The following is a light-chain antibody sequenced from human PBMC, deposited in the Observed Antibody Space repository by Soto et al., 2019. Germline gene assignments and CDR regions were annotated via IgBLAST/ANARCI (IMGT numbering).Light chain of an antibody. V-gene: IGLV2-14*01. CDR2: EVN. CDR3: FSYTTGTTNV. Sequence: QSALTQAASVSGSPGQSIIISCVGTNSDIGGYNFVSWYQQHPGKAPKLMIFEVNKRPSGVSNRFSGSKSGNTASLTISGLQAEDEADYFCFSYTTGTTNVFGTGTKLTVL. J-gene: IGLJ1*01. CDR1: NSDIGGYNF.